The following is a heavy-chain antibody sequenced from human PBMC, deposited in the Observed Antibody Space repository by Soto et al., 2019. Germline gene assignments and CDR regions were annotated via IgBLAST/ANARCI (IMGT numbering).Heavy chain of an antibody. Sequence: GGSLRLSCAASGFTFSSYGMHWVRQAPGKGLEWVAVIWYDGSNKYYADSVKGRFTISRDNSKNTLYLQMNSLRAEDTAVYYCARDSGLSGGYPTNYGMDVWGQGTTVTVSS. CDR2: IWYDGSNK. V-gene: IGHV3-33*01. CDR1: GFTFSSYG. CDR3: ARDSGLSGGYPTNYGMDV. D-gene: IGHD3-10*01. J-gene: IGHJ6*02.